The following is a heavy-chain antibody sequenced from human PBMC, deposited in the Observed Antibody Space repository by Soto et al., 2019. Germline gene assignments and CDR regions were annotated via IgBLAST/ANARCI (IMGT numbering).Heavy chain of an antibody. Sequence: GGSLRLSCAASGFTFSSYAMSWVRQAPGKGLEWVSAISGSGGSTYYADSVKGRFTISRDNSKNTLYLQMNSLRAEDTAVYYCAKDRGTYYDSSGYSDYWGQGTLVTVSS. V-gene: IGHV3-23*01. CDR3: AKDRGTYYDSSGYSDY. D-gene: IGHD3-22*01. J-gene: IGHJ4*02. CDR2: ISGSGGST. CDR1: GFTFSSYA.